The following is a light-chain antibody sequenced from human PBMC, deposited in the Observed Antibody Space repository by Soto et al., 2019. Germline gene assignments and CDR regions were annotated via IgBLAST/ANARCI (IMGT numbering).Light chain of an antibody. CDR1: SSNIGSNT. V-gene: IGLV1-44*01. Sequence: QSVLTQPPSASATPGQRVTISCSGSSSNIGSNTVNWYQQLPGTAPKLLIYKSNQRPSGVPDRFSGSKSGTSASLAISGLQSEDEADYYCAAWDDSLNGRVFGGGTKLTVL. CDR2: KSN. J-gene: IGLJ3*02. CDR3: AAWDDSLNGRV.